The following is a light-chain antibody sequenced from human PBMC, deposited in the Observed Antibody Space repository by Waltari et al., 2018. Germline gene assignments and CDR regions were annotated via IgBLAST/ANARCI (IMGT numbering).Light chain of an antibody. CDR2: DAS. V-gene: IGKV1-33*01. CDR3: KQYGT. J-gene: IGKJ2*01. CDR1: QDISNY. Sequence: DIQMTQSPSSLSASVGDRVTITCQASQDISNYLNWYQKKPGKAPKLPIYDASNLETGGPSRVSGGEAGTDFTFHISSRQPEDIATYYCKQYGTFGQGTKLEIK.